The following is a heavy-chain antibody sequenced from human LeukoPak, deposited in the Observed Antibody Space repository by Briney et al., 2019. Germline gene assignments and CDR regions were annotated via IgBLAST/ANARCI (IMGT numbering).Heavy chain of an antibody. V-gene: IGHV3-23*01. Sequence: GGSLRLSCVASGFTFTSYAMNWVRQAPGKGLEWVSGISGSDASTHYADSVKGRFTISRDNSKNTLYLQMNSLRAEDTAVYYCAKDFTSSPDAFDIWGQGTLVTVSS. CDR1: GFTFTSYA. CDR3: AKDFTSSPDAFDI. D-gene: IGHD6-13*01. CDR2: ISGSDAST. J-gene: IGHJ3*02.